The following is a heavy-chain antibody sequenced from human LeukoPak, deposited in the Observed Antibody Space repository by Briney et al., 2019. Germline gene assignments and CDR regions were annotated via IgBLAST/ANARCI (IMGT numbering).Heavy chain of an antibody. Sequence: GESLKISCAASGFTFSDYYMSWIRQAPGKGLEWVSYISSSGSTIYYADSVKGRFTISRDNAKNSLYLQMNSLRAKDTAVYYCASLSLFYGFDPWGQGTLVTVSS. J-gene: IGHJ5*02. D-gene: IGHD5/OR15-5a*01. CDR1: GFTFSDYY. CDR2: ISSSGSTI. V-gene: IGHV3-11*04. CDR3: ASLSLFYGFDP.